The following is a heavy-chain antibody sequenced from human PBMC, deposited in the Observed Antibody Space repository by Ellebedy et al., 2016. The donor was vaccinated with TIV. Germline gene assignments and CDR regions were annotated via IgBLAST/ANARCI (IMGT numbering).Heavy chain of an antibody. CDR2: INHSGST. J-gene: IGHJ5*02. D-gene: IGHD3-10*01. V-gene: IGHV4-34*01. Sequence: SETLSLTCAVYGGSFSGYYWSWIRQPPGKGLEWIGEINHSGSTNYNPSLKSRVTISVDTSKNQFSLKLSSVTAADTAVYYCARVYDSYGSGSSWFDPWGQGTLVTVSS. CDR3: ARVYDSYGSGSSWFDP. CDR1: GGSFSGYY.